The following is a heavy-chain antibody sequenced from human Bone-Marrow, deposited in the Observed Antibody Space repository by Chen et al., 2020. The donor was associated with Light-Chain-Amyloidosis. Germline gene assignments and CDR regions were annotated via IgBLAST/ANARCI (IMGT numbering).Heavy chain of an antibody. Sequence: EVQQVEFGGDFVQPGRSLRLSCTGSGFTFGDYAVSWLRQAPGKGLEWVGFIRRKSYGGTTEYAASVKGRFTISRDDSISTAYLQMNSLRTDDTAVYSCTSGAAADKYYYGLDVWGQGTTVTVSS. CDR3: TSGAAADKYYYGLDV. D-gene: IGHD6-13*01. J-gene: IGHJ6*02. V-gene: IGHV3-49*03. CDR2: IRRKSYGGTT. CDR1: GFTFGDYA.